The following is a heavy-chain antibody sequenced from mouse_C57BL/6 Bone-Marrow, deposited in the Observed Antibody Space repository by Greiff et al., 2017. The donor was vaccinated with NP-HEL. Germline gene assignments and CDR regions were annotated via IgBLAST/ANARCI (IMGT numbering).Heavy chain of an antibody. V-gene: IGHV1-64*01. CDR3: ARGDGSSYYFDY. D-gene: IGHD1-1*01. Sequence: QVQLQQPGAELVKPGASVKLSCKASGYTFTSYWMHWVKQRPGQGLEWIGMIHPNSGSTNYNEKFKSKATLTVDKSSSPAYMQLSSLTSEDSAVYYCARGDGSSYYFDYGGQGTTLTVSS. J-gene: IGHJ2*01. CDR2: IHPNSGST. CDR1: GYTFTSYW.